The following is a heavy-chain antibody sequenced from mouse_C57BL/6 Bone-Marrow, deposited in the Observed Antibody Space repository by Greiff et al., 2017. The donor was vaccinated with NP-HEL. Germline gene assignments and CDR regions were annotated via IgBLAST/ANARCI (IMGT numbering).Heavy chain of an antibody. V-gene: IGHV14-3*01. CDR1: GFNIKNTY. Sequence: EVQRVESVAELVRPGASVKLSCTASGFNIKNTYMHWVKQRPEQGLEWIGRIDPANGNTKYAPKFQGKATITADPSSNTAYLQLSSRTSEDTAIYYCARTNYGSSYYAMDYWGQGTSVTVSS. J-gene: IGHJ4*01. CDR2: IDPANGNT. D-gene: IGHD1-1*01. CDR3: ARTNYGSSYYAMDY.